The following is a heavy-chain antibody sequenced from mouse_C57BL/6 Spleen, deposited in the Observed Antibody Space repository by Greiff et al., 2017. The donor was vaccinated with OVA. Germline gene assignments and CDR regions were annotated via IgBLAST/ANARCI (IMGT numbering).Heavy chain of an antibody. V-gene: IGHV1-19*01. CDR2: INPYNGGT. Sequence: VQLQQSGPVLVKPGASVKMSCKASGYTFTDCYMNWVKQSHGKSLEWIGVINPYNGGTSYNQKFKGKATLTVDKSSSTAYMELNSLTSEDSAVYYCARGGYGYDEAWFAYWGQGTLVTVSA. D-gene: IGHD2-2*01. CDR1: GYTFTDCY. CDR3: ARGGYGYDEAWFAY. J-gene: IGHJ3*01.